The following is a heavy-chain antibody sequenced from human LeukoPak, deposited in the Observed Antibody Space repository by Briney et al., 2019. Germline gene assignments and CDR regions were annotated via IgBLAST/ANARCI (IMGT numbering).Heavy chain of an antibody. Sequence: RASQTLSLTCTVSGGSISSGSYYWSWIRQPAGKGLEWIGRIYTSGSTKYNTSLKSRVTISVDTSKNQFSLKLSSVTAADTAVYYCARADHDYYDSSGYLGYWGQGILVTVSS. D-gene: IGHD3-22*01. CDR3: ARADHDYYDSSGYLGY. V-gene: IGHV4-61*02. CDR1: GGSISSGSYY. J-gene: IGHJ4*02. CDR2: IYTSGST.